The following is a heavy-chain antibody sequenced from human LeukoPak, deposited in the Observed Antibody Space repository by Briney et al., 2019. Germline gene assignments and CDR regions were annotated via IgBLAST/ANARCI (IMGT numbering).Heavy chain of an antibody. CDR1: GGSISSSSYY. J-gene: IGHJ4*02. CDR2: IYYSGST. Sequence: PSETLSLTCTVSGGSISSSSYYWGWIRQPPGKGLEWIGSIYYSGSTYYSPSLKSRVTISVDTSKNQFSLKLSSVTAADTAVYYCARDDDYWGQGTLVTVCS. CDR3: ARDDDY. V-gene: IGHV4-39*02.